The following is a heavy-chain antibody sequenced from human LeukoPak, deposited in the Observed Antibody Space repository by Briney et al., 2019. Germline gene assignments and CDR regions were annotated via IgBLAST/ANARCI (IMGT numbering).Heavy chain of an antibody. CDR2: ISAYNGNT. V-gene: IGHV1-18*01. CDR1: GYTFSNNG. D-gene: IGHD5-18*01. Sequence: ASVKVSCKASGYTFSNNGISWVRQAPGQGLEWMGWISAYNGNTNYAQKFQGRVTMTRDTSTSTVYMELSSLRSEDTAVYYCAREIGPRQLHLWGSAFDYWGQGTLVTVSS. J-gene: IGHJ4*02. CDR3: AREIGPRQLHLWGSAFDY.